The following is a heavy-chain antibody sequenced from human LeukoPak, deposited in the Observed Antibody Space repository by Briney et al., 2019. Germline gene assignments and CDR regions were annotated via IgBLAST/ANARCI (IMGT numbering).Heavy chain of an antibody. V-gene: IGHV3-74*01. CDR2: INGDGTGT. D-gene: IGHD3-10*01. J-gene: IGHJ4*02. CDR3: AEGASPGAFDY. CDR1: GFTFSSYG. Sequence: PGGSLRLSCAASGFTFSSYGMHWVRQAPGKGLVWVSRINGDGTGTSYADSVKGRFTISRDNAKNTLYLQMNSLRAEDTAVYYCAEGASPGAFDYWGQGTLVTVSS.